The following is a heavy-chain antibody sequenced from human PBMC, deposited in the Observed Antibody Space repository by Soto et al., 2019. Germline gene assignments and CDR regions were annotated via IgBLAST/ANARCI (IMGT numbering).Heavy chain of an antibody. Sequence: PGGSLRLSCAASGFTFSSYAMHWVRQAPGKGLEWVAVISYDGSNKYYADSVKGRFTISRDNSKNTLYLQMNSLRAEDTAVYYCARGTYYDFWSVYYTYYYYYGMDVWGQGATVTVSS. J-gene: IGHJ6*02. D-gene: IGHD3-3*01. V-gene: IGHV3-30-3*01. CDR2: ISYDGSNK. CDR3: ARGTYYDFWSVYYTYYYYYGMDV. CDR1: GFTFSSYA.